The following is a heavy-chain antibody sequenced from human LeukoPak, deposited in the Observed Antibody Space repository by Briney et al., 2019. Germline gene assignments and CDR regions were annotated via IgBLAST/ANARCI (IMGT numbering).Heavy chain of an antibody. CDR2: INGDGSST. V-gene: IGHV3-74*01. D-gene: IGHD1/OR15-1a*01. Sequence: GGSLRLSCAASGFTLSYYWMHWVRQGPGKGLVWVSTINGDGSSTNYADSVKGRFTISRDNAKNTLYLEMNSLRVEDTAVYYCARDPRNKGFDPWGQGTPVTVSS. CDR3: ARDPRNKGFDP. CDR1: GFTLSYYW. J-gene: IGHJ5*02.